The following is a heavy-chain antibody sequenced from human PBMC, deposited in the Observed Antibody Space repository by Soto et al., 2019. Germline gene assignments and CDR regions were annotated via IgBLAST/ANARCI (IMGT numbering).Heavy chain of an antibody. CDR3: ARAQGGYSGCEYSSVGYYMDV. CDR2: INPNSGGT. V-gene: IGHV1-2*04. Sequence: DSVKVSCTSSGYTFTGYYMHWVRHAPGQGLEWMGWINPNSGGTNYAQKFQGWVTMTRDTSISTAYMELSRLRSDDTAVYYCARAQGGYSGCEYSSVGYYMDVWGKGTTVTVSS. J-gene: IGHJ6*03. D-gene: IGHD5-12*01. CDR1: GYTFTGYY.